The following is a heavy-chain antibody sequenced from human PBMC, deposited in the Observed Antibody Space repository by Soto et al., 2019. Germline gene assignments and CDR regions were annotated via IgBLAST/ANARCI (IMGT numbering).Heavy chain of an antibody. Sequence: QVQLQESGPGLVKPSQTLSLTCTVSSGSISSGGSYWSWIRQHPGKGLEWIGYIHYSGTTYYNPSLKSRVTISVDTSKKQFSLKLNSVTAADTAVYYCARDRDSYGSHDYWCQGTLVTVSS. CDR3: ARDRDSYGSHDY. V-gene: IGHV4-31*03. J-gene: IGHJ4*02. CDR1: SGSISSGGSY. CDR2: IHYSGTT. D-gene: IGHD5-18*01.